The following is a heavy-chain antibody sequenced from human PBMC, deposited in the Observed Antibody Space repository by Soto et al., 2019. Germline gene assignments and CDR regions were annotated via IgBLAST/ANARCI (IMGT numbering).Heavy chain of an antibody. CDR1: GFTFSNYA. V-gene: IGHV3-23*01. CDR2: VSGSGGST. Sequence: EVQLLESGGGLVQPGGSLRLSCAASGFTFSNYAMNWVRQAPGKGLEWISTVSGSGGSTYYSDSVKGRFTISRDNYTXALYLQLSSLKVEDTAVYYCAKGGISGVVTTYFDYWGQGTLVTVSS. J-gene: IGHJ4*02. D-gene: IGHD3-3*01. CDR3: AKGGISGVVTTYFDY.